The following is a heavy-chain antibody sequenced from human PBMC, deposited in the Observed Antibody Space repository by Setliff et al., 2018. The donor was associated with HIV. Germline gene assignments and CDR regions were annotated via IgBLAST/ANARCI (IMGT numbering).Heavy chain of an antibody. Sequence: ASVKVSCKASGYTFTDYYIHWVRQAPGQGLEWMAWINPNSGDTTYSQNFHGRVTVTRDTSITTASMELSRLRSDDTAVYYCALLNHIVVVTALLPGDYWGQGTPVTVSS. CDR2: INPNSGDT. CDR3: ALLNHIVVVTALLPGDY. CDR1: GYTFTDYY. D-gene: IGHD2-21*02. V-gene: IGHV1-2*02. J-gene: IGHJ4*02.